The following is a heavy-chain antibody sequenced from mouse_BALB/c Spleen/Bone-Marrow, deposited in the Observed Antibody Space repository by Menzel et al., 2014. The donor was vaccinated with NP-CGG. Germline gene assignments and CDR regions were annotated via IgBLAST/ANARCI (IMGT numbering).Heavy chain of an antibody. V-gene: IGHV7-3*02. CDR1: GFTFTDYY. Sequence: EVQRVESGGGLVQPGGSLRLSCATSGFTFTDYYMNWVRQPPGKALEWLGFIRNKANGYTTEYSASVKGRFTISRDNSQNILYLQMNTLRAEDSATYYCARDKGRVFFDYWGQGTTLTGSS. CDR3: ARDKGRVFFDY. J-gene: IGHJ2*01. CDR2: IRNKANGYTT.